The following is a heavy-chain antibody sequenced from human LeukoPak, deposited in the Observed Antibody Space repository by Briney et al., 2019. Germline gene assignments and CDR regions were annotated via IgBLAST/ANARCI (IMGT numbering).Heavy chain of an antibody. CDR1: GGSVSSGSYY. J-gene: IGHJ6*02. V-gene: IGHV4-61*01. CDR2: IYYSGST. Sequence: SETLSLTCTVSGGSVSSGSYYWSWIRQPPGRGLEWIGYIYYSGSTNYNPSLKSRVTISVDTSKNQFSLKLSSVTAADTAVYYCARDSYYYYGMDVWGQGTTVTVSS. CDR3: ARDSYYYYGMDV.